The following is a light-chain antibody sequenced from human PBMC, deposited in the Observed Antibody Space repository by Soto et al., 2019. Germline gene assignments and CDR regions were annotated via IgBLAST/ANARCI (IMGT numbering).Light chain of an antibody. V-gene: IGKV1-27*01. Sequence: DIQMTQSPSSLSASIGDRVTITCRASQGISNYLAWYQQKPGKVPKLLIYAASTLQSGVPSLFSGSGSVTDFTLTISSLQPEDVATYYCQKYNSALTFGGGTKVEIK. CDR2: AAS. CDR1: QGISNY. J-gene: IGKJ4*01. CDR3: QKYNSALT.